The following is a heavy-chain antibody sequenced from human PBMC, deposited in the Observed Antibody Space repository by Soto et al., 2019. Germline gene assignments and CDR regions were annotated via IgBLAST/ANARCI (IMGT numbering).Heavy chain of an antibody. Sequence: SETLSLTCTVSGGSISSNSYYWGWIRQPPGKGLEWIGSIYYSGSTYYNPSLKSRVTISVDTSKNQFSLKLSSVTAADTAVYYFSRLFYDSSGYRPVCGQGTLVIVSS. CDR3: SRLFYDSSGYRPV. CDR1: GGSISSNSYY. D-gene: IGHD3-22*01. V-gene: IGHV4-39*01. CDR2: IYYSGST. J-gene: IGHJ4*02.